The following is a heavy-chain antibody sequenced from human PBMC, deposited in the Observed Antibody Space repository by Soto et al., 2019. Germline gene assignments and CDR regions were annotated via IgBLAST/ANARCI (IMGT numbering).Heavy chain of an antibody. CDR2: ISYDGSNK. Sequence: GGSLRLSCAASGFTFSSYAMHWVRQAPGKGLEWVAVISYDGSNKYYADSVKGRFTISRYNSKNTLYLQMNSMRAEDTAVYYCARAHYYYDSSGYDAFDIWGQGTMVTVSS. CDR1: GFTFSSYA. J-gene: IGHJ3*02. CDR3: ARAHYYYDSSGYDAFDI. D-gene: IGHD3-22*01. V-gene: IGHV3-30*04.